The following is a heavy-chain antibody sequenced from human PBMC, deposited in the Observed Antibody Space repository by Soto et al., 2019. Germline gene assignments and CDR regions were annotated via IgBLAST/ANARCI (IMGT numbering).Heavy chain of an antibody. D-gene: IGHD1-26*01. J-gene: IGHJ1*01. Sequence: QITLEESGPMLVKPTQTLTLTCTFSGFSLTTSEMGVGWIRQTPGKALEWLALNYWNDDKRYTPSLKSRIYITKDTSKNQVVLTMTNVDPVDTGTYYCVQRQRNGKLGFQHWGQGTLVTVSS. CDR1: GFSLTTSEMG. CDR2: NYWNDDK. CDR3: VQRQRNGKLGFQH. V-gene: IGHV2-5*01.